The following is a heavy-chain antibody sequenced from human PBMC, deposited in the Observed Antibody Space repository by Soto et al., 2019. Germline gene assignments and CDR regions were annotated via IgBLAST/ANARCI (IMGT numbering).Heavy chain of an antibody. V-gene: IGHV4-61*01. CDR3: ARFGAASPSPEFAFDP. CDR1: GGSVSSGNYY. Sequence: PSETLSLTCTVSGGSVSSGNYYWSWIRQPPGKGLQWIAYIYYSDNTNYNPSLKSRVTISVDTSKNQFSLKLSSVTAADTAVYYCARFGAASPSPEFAFDPWGQGTLVTVSS. CDR2: IYYSDNT. J-gene: IGHJ5*02. D-gene: IGHD3-3*01.